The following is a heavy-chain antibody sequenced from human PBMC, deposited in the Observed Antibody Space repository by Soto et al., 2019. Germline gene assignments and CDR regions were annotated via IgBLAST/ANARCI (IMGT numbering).Heavy chain of an antibody. CDR2: ISYDGSNK. D-gene: IGHD3-10*01. CDR1: GFPFTTYG. J-gene: IGHJ4*02. CDR3: GGGQYYFDY. V-gene: IGHV3-30*03. Sequence: QVQLVESGGGVVQPGTSLRLSCAASGFPFTTYGMHWVREAPTKGLDWVAVISYDGSNKYYADSVRGRFTISRDNSKNSLYLQMNSLRPEDTALYYCGGGQYYFDYRGQGTLVTVSS.